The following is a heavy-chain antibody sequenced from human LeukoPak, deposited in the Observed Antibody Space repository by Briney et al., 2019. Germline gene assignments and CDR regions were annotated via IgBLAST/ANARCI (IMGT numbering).Heavy chain of an antibody. J-gene: IGHJ4*02. Sequence: GGSLRLSCVGSGFTFRSHAMSWVRQAPEKGLEFVSGIYENGGTTYYADSVKGRSSISRDNSKNTLYLQMDSLRGEDTAVYYCAKDFRIGYSAHFDYWGQGALVTVSS. CDR3: AKDFRIGYSAHFDY. CDR2: IYENGGTT. CDR1: GFTFRSHA. V-gene: IGHV3-23*01. D-gene: IGHD2-21*01.